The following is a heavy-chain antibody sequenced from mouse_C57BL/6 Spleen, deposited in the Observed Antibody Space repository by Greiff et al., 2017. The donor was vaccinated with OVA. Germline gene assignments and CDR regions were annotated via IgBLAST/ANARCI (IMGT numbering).Heavy chain of an antibody. Sequence: EVKLVESGGGLVQPKGSLKLSCAASGFTFNTYAMHWVRQAPGKGLEWVARISSKSSNYATYYADSVKDRFTISRDDSQSMLYLQMNNLKTEDTAMYDGVRGRGGNGSSLYAMDYWGQGTSVTVSS. D-gene: IGHD1-1*01. CDR2: ISSKSSNYAT. CDR1: GFTFNTYA. V-gene: IGHV10-3*01. J-gene: IGHJ4*01. CDR3: VRGRGGNGSSLYAMDY.